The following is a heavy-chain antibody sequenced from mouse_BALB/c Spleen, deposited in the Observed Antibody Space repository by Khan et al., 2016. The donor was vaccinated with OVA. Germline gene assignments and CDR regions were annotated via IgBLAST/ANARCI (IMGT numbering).Heavy chain of an antibody. CDR2: IDPSTGYT. CDR3: TRRGLYVIFTY. J-gene: IGHJ3*01. CDR1: GYTFATYW. Sequence: QIQLVQSGADLAKPGASLEMSCKASGYTFATYWIHWVKQRPGQGLEWIGYIDPSTGYTEYNQKFKDKATLTADKSSSTAYMQLSSLTSEDSAVYYCTRRGLYVIFTYWGQGTLVTVSA. D-gene: IGHD1-3*01. V-gene: IGHV1-7*01.